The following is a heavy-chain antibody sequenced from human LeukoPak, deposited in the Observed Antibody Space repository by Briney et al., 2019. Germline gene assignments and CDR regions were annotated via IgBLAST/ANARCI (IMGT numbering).Heavy chain of an antibody. CDR3: ARGPPRNYDILGSATAYGAFDI. V-gene: IGHV3-7*01. CDR1: GFTFSSYW. D-gene: IGHD3-9*01. Sequence: GGSLRLSCAASGFTFSSYWMSWVRQAPGKGLEWVANIKQDGSEKYYVDSVKGRFTISRDNAKNSLYLQMNSLRAEDTAVYYCARGPPRNYDILGSATAYGAFDIWGQGTMVTVSS. CDR2: IKQDGSEK. J-gene: IGHJ3*02.